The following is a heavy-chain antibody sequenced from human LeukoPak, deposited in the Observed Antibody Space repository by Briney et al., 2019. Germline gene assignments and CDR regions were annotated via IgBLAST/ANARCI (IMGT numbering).Heavy chain of an antibody. D-gene: IGHD3-22*01. V-gene: IGHV3-23*01. CDR2: ISGSGGST. CDR1: GFTFSSYA. CDR3: AKDLAYDSSAPRN. Sequence: PGGSLRLSCAASGFTFSSYAMSWVRQAPGKGPEWVSAISGSGGSTYYADSVKGRFTISRDNSKNTLYLQMNSLRAEDTAVYHCAKDLAYDSSAPRNWGQGTLVTVSS. J-gene: IGHJ4*02.